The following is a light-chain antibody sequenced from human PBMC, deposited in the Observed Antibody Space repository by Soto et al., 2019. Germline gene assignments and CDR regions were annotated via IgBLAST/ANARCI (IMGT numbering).Light chain of an antibody. V-gene: IGKV3-11*01. CDR2: DAS. Sequence: EIAIPWFPANLSLXPGEXVTLXXMARQTISSYLLWFQRKPGQAPRLLIYDASNRPTGIRARFSGSGSGTDFTLTISSLEPEDFADYYSQHRMKWPLTFGHGTRLDI. CDR3: QHRMKWPLT. J-gene: IGKJ5*01. CDR1: QTISSY.